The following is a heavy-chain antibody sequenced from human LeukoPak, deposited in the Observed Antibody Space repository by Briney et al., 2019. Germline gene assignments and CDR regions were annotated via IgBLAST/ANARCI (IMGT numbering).Heavy chain of an antibody. Sequence: GGSLRLSCVVSEFTFNTYGLTWVRQAPGKGLEWVGFIASETYGGTAEYAASVKGRFIISRDDSKSIAYLQMNSLKTEDTAVYYCTRDQTPYYWGQGTLVTVSS. CDR2: IASETYGGTA. V-gene: IGHV3-49*04. CDR3: TRDQTPYY. CDR1: EFTFNTYG. J-gene: IGHJ4*02.